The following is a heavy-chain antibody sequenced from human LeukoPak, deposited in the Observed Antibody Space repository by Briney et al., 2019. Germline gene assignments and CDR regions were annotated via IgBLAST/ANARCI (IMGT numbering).Heavy chain of an antibody. CDR1: GGSISSYY. CDR3: ARDKFMVRGSHLYYGMDV. V-gene: IGHV4-4*07. Sequence: PSETLSLTCTVSGGSISSYYWSWIRQPAGKGLEWIGRIYTSGSTNYNPSLKSRVTMSVDTTKNQFSLKLSSVTAADTAVYYCARDKFMVRGSHLYYGMDVWGQGTTVTVSS. D-gene: IGHD3-10*01. CDR2: IYTSGST. J-gene: IGHJ6*02.